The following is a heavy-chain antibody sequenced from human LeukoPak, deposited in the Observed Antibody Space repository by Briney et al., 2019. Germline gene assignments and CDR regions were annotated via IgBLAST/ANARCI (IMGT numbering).Heavy chain of an antibody. D-gene: IGHD2-2*01. CDR2: IISNGGST. V-gene: IGHV3-64D*09. CDR1: VFTFSSYA. Sequence: GGSLRLSCSASVFTFSSYAMHWGRQAPGKGLEYVSAIISNGGSTYYADSVKGRFTISRDNSKNTLYLQMSSLRAEDTPVYYCVKAGYELLSFDYWGQGALVSVSS. CDR3: VKAGYELLSFDY. J-gene: IGHJ4*02.